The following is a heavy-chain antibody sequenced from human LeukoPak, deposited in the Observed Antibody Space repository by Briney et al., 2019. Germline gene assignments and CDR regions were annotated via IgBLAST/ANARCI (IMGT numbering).Heavy chain of an antibody. J-gene: IGHJ4*02. D-gene: IGHD2-15*01. CDR3: AREGYCSGGSCYSEIDY. V-gene: IGHV4-38-2*02. Sequence: PSETLSLTCAVSGYSISSGYYWGWIRQPPGKGLEWIGSIYHSGSTYYNPSLKSRVTISVDTSENQFSLKLSSVTAADTAVYYCAREGYCSGGSCYSEIDYWGQGTLVTVSS. CDR1: GYSISSGYY. CDR2: IYHSGST.